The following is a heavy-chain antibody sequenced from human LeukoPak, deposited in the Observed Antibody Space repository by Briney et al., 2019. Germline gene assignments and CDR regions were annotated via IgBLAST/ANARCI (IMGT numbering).Heavy chain of an antibody. CDR1: GFTFDDYT. V-gene: IGHV3-43*01. J-gene: IGHJ4*01. CDR3: AKDIGVGYCNXXLFDY. CDR2: ISWDGGST. Sequence: PGGSLRLSCAASGFTFDDYTMHWVRQAPGKGLEWVSLISWDGGSTYYADSVKGRFTIFRDNSKNSLYLQMNSLRTEDTALYYCAKDIGVGYCNXXLFDYXXXGTLVTVS. D-gene: IGHD2-15*01.